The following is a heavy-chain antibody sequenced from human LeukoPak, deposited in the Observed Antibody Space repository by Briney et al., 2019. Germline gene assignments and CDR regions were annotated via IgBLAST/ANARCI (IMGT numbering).Heavy chain of an antibody. D-gene: IGHD2-2*02. CDR3: ARNPPYCTSTSCYNDY. V-gene: IGHV1-2*02. CDR1: GYTFTIYY. Sequence: ASVKVSCKASGYTFTIYYMHWVRQAPGQGLEWMGWINPNSGDKSYPQRLQGRVTMTRDTSISTAYMELSGLTSDDTAVYYCARNPPYCTSTSCYNDYWGQGTLVTVSS. J-gene: IGHJ4*02. CDR2: INPNSGDK.